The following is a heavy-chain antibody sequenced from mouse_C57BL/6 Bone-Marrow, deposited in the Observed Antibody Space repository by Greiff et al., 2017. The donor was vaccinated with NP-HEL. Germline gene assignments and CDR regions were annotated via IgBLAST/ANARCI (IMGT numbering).Heavy chain of an antibody. Sequence: EVQGVESGGDLVKPGGSLKLSCAASGFTFSSYGMSWVRQTPDKRLEWVATISSGGSYTYYPDSVKGRFTISRDNAKNTLYLQMSSLKSEDTAMYYCARLYDYYAMDYWGQGTSVTVSS. CDR2: ISSGGSYT. CDR1: GFTFSSYG. CDR3: ARLYDYYAMDY. J-gene: IGHJ4*01. V-gene: IGHV5-6*01. D-gene: IGHD1-1*01.